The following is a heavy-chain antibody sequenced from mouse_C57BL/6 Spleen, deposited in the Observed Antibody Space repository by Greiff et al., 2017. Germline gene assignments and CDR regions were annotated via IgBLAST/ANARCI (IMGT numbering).Heavy chain of an antibody. Sequence: QVQLQQSGPELVKPGASVKISCKASGFAFSSSWMNWVRQRPGKGLEWIGRIYPGDGATNYNGKLKGKATVTADKSTSSDYMQLSSLTSEESAVYSCARQSTVAYWYVDVWGTGTTVTVSS. D-gene: IGHD1-1*01. CDR3: ARQSTVAYWYVDV. J-gene: IGHJ1*03. CDR2: IYPGDGAT. V-gene: IGHV1-82*01. CDR1: GFAFSSSW.